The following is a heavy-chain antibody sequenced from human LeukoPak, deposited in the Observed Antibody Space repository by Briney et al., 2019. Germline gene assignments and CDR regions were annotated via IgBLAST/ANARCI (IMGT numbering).Heavy chain of an antibody. Sequence: ASVTVSCKASGYTFTGYYMHWVRQAPGQGLEWMGWINPNSGGTNYAQKFQGRVTMTRDTSISTAYMELSRLRSDDTAVYYCASGEVSSPYSSSWKNWFDPWGQGTLFTVSS. CDR2: INPNSGGT. D-gene: IGHD6-13*01. CDR3: ASGEVSSPYSSSWKNWFDP. V-gene: IGHV1-2*02. J-gene: IGHJ5*02. CDR1: GYTFTGYY.